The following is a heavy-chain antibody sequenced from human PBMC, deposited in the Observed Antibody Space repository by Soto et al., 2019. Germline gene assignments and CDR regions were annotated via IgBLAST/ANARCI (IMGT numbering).Heavy chain of an antibody. CDR1: GFTFSSYW. Sequence: EVQLVESGGGLVQPGGSLRLSCAASGFTFSSYWMSWVRQAPGKGLEWVANRKQDGSEKYYVDSVKGRFTISRDNAKNSLYRQRNSLRAEDTAVYYCARDRGGKGRFDYWGQGTLVTVSS. CDR3: ARDRGGKGRFDY. V-gene: IGHV3-7*03. D-gene: IGHD2-15*01. CDR2: RKQDGSEK. J-gene: IGHJ4*02.